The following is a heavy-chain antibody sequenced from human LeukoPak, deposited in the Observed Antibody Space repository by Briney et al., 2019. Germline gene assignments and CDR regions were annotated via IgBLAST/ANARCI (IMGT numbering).Heavy chain of an antibody. J-gene: IGHJ4*02. CDR1: GFTFGDYA. D-gene: IGHD6-19*01. V-gene: IGHV3-49*03. CDR3: TRNEIHSSGWYSIPDY. CDR2: IRSKAYGGTT. Sequence: GGSLRLSCTASGFTFGDYAMSWFRQAPGKGLEWVGFIRSKAYGGTTEYAASVKGRFTISRDDSKSIAYLQMNSLKTEDTAVYYCTRNEIHSSGWYSIPDYWGQGTLVTVSS.